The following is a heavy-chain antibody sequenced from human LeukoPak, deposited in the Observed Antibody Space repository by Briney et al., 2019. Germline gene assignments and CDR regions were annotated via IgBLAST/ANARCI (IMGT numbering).Heavy chain of an antibody. V-gene: IGHV3-15*01. J-gene: IGHJ5*02. D-gene: IGHD3-22*01. Sequence: GGSLRLSCATSGFTLSNAWMSWVRQAPGRGLEWVGRIKSKKDGETTDYAAPVKGRFTISRDDSKNTLYLQMNSLKTEDTAVYYCTTYMIPVPWGQGTLVTVSS. CDR1: GFTLSNAW. CDR2: IKSKKDGETT. CDR3: TTYMIPVP.